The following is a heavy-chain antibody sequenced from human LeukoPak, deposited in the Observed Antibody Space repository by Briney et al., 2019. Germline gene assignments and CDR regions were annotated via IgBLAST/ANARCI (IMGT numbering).Heavy chain of an antibody. CDR3: AKDQGYCSGGSCYFLDY. CDR1: GFTFSSYA. CDR2: ISGSGGST. V-gene: IGHV3-23*01. D-gene: IGHD2-15*01. J-gene: IGHJ4*02. Sequence: PGRSLRLSCAASGFTFSSYAMSWVRQAPGKGLEWVSAISGSGGSTYYADSVKGRFTISRDNSKNTLYLQMNSLRAEDTAVYYCAKDQGYCSGGSCYFLDYWGQGTLVTVSS.